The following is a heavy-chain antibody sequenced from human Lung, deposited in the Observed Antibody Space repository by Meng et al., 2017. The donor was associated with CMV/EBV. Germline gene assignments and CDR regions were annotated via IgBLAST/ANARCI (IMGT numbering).Heavy chain of an antibody. Sequence: GGSLRLXXAASGFTVSSNYMSWVRQAPGKGLEWVSIIYSGGDTYYVDSVKGRFTISRDISTNTLSLQLNNLRAEDSAVYYCARVGDDIGSCTTTSCHNGYYFDYWGQGTLVTVSS. J-gene: IGHJ4*02. D-gene: IGHD2-2*02. CDR3: ARVGDDIGSCTTTSCHNGYYFDY. CDR2: IYSGGDT. CDR1: GFTVSSNY. V-gene: IGHV3-53*01.